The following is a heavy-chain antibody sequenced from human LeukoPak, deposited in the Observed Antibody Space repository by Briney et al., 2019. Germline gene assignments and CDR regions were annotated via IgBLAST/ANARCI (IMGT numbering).Heavy chain of an antibody. V-gene: IGHV3-11*01. Sequence: LSLTCAVYGGSFSGYYWTWIRQTPGKGLEWVSYISSSTSTIYYADSVKGRFTISRDNAKNSLYLQMNSLRPEDTAVYYCAGAHYYYYMDVWGKGTTVTVSS. CDR1: GGSFSGYY. CDR2: ISSSTSTI. CDR3: AGAHYYYYMDV. J-gene: IGHJ6*03.